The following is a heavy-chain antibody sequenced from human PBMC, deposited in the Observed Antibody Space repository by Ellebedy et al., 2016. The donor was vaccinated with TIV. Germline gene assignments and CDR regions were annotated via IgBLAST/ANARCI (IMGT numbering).Heavy chain of an antibody. J-gene: IGHJ3*01. CDR2: ISSTSGHI. V-gene: IGHV3-48*01. CDR3: ARDPVGVGPAFDV. D-gene: IGHD4-23*01. CDR1: GITFNDYS. Sequence: GESLKISCAASGITFNDYSMHWVRQAPGTGLEWISYISSTSGHIYYADSVKGRFTISRDNSKNTLYLQMISLRAEDTAVYYCARDPVGVGPAFDVWGQGTVVTVSS.